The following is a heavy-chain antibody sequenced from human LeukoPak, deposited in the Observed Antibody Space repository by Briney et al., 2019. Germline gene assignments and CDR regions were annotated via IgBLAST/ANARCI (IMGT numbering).Heavy chain of an antibody. CDR2: INPNSGGT. CDR1: GYTFTGYY. V-gene: IGHV1-2*02. J-gene: IGHJ6*03. Sequence: ASVKVSCKASGYTFTGYYMHWVRQAPGQGLEWMRWINPNSGGTNYAQKFQGRVTMTRDTSISTAYMELSRLRSDDTAVYYCARDPGKDVVPAASNYYYYYMDVWGKGNTVTVSS. D-gene: IGHD2-2*01. CDR3: ARDPGKDVVPAASNYYYYYMDV.